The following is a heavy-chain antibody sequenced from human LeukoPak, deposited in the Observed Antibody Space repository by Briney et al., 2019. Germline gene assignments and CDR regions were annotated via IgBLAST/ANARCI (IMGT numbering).Heavy chain of an antibody. Sequence: GGSLRLSCAASGFTFSSYAMSWVRQAPGKGLEWVSAISGSGGSTYYADSGKGRFTISRDNSKNTLYLQMNSLRAEDTAVYYCAKSGAAGPSIDYWGQGTLVTVSS. CDR2: ISGSGGST. CDR3: AKSGAAGPSIDY. D-gene: IGHD6-13*01. V-gene: IGHV3-23*01. CDR1: GFTFSSYA. J-gene: IGHJ4*02.